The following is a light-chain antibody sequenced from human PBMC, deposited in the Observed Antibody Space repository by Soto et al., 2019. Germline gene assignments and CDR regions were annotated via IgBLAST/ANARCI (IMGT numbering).Light chain of an antibody. V-gene: IGKV3-11*01. Sequence: EIVLTQSPATLSLSPGERATLSCRASQTVSSSLAWYQQKPGQAPRLLIYEVSNRATGIPARFSGSGSGADFTLTISSLQAEDVAVYYCQQYYSSPYTFGQGTKVEI. J-gene: IGKJ2*01. CDR2: EVS. CDR3: QQYYSSPYT. CDR1: QTVSSS.